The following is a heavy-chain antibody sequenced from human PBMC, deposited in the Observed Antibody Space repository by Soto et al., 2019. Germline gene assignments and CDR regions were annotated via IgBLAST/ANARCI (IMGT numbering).Heavy chain of an antibody. V-gene: IGHV1-18*01. CDR3: GRNVGLSYGMDV. Sequence: ASVKFSCKASGEIFSSYCISWLRQAPGQVLECIVWISAYNGNTNDXXRLQGRVXXSTDTSTTTAXMELRSLRSDDTAVYRCGRNVGLSYGMDVXX. CDR2: ISAYNGNT. D-gene: IGHD1-26*01. CDR1: GEIFSSYC. J-gene: IGHJ6*02.